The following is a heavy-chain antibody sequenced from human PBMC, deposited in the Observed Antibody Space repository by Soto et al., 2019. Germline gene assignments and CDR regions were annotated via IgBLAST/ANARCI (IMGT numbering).Heavy chain of an antibody. CDR2: TYYRSKWYN. CDR1: GDSVSSNSAA. CDR3: ARGLNYYDSGSPSYGMDV. Sequence: SQTLSPTCVISGDSVSSNSAAWNWIRQSPSRGLEWLGRTYYRSKWYNDYALSVESRITINPDPSTNQFSLQLNSVTHEDTAIYYCARGLNYYDSGSPSYGMDVWGQGTTVTVYS. J-gene: IGHJ6*02. V-gene: IGHV6-1*01. D-gene: IGHD3-10*01.